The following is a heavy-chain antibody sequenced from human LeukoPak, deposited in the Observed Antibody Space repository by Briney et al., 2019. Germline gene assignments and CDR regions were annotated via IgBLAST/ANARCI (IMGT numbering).Heavy chain of an antibody. V-gene: IGHV4-39*01. J-gene: IGHJ4*02. CDR2: IYYSGST. D-gene: IGHD2-2*01. CDR3: ARHKRAAMSSFDY. Sequence: SETLSLTCTVSGGSISSSSCYWGWIRQPPGKGLEWIGSIYYSGSTYYNPSLKSRVTISVDTSKNQFSLKLSSVTAADTAVYYCARHKRAAMSSFDYWGQGTLVTVSS. CDR1: GGSISSSSCY.